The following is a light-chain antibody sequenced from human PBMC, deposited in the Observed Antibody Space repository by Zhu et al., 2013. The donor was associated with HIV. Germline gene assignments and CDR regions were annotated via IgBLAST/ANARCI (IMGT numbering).Light chain of an antibody. J-gene: IGKJ5*01. V-gene: IGKV3-15*01. CDR3: LQYNNWPPVT. Sequence: DIVLTQSPGTLSLSPGERATLYCRASQTVSYKYITWYHQKPGQAPRLLVHDASIGATGIPARFVGSGSGTQFTLTISSLQSEDFAVYFCLQYNNWPPVTFGQGTRLEI. CDR2: DAS. CDR1: QTVSYK.